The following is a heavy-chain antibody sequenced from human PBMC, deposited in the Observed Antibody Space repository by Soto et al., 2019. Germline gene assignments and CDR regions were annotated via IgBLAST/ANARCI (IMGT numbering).Heavy chain of an antibody. Sequence: QITLKESGPTLVKPTQTLTLTCTFSGVSRSTSGVGVGWIRQPPGKDLEWLALIYLDDDKRYSPSLKSRLTITKDTSKNQVVHTMTNMDPVDTATYYCAHRRFIAPLFDPWGQGTLVTVSS. CDR2: IYLDDDK. J-gene: IGHJ5*02. D-gene: IGHD6-6*01. CDR1: GVSRSTSGVG. CDR3: AHRRFIAPLFDP. V-gene: IGHV2-5*02.